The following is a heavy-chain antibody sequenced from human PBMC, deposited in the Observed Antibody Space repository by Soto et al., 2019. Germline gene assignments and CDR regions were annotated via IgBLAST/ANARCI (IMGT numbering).Heavy chain of an antibody. Sequence: SETLSLTCAVYGGSFSGYYWSWIRQPPGKGLEWIGEINHSGSTNYNPSLKSRVTISVDTSKNQFSLKLSSVTAADTAVYYCARVGIAAAGTGARWFDPWGQGTLVTVSS. CDR3: ARVGIAAAGTGARWFDP. CDR1: GGSFSGYY. CDR2: INHSGST. D-gene: IGHD6-13*01. J-gene: IGHJ5*02. V-gene: IGHV4-34*01.